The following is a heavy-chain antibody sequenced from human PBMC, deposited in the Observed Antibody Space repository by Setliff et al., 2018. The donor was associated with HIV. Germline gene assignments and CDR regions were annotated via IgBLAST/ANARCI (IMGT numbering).Heavy chain of an antibody. Sequence: SETLSLTCSVSGGSITSGGYYWSWIRQHPGKDLEWIGYIYYSGSTFYNPSLKSRVPISVDKSKNQFSRKLRSVTAADTAVYYCAREGRPYYDFWSGYYTNYYYYMDVWGKGTTVTVSS. J-gene: IGHJ6*03. D-gene: IGHD3-3*01. CDR3: AREGRPYYDFWSGYYTNYYYYMDV. CDR2: IYYSGST. CDR1: GGSITSGGYY. V-gene: IGHV4-31*03.